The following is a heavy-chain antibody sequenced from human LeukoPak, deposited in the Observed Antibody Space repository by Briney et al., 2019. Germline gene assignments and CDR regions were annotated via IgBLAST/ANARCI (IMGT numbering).Heavy chain of an antibody. J-gene: IGHJ4*02. Sequence: PSETLSLTCTVSGGSISSGGYYWSWIRQHPGKGLEWIGYIYYSGSTYYNPFLKSRVTISVDTSKNQFSLKLSSVTAADTAVYYCARVSGDYFYYFDYWGQGTLVTVSS. CDR2: IYYSGST. CDR3: ARVSGDYFYYFDY. V-gene: IGHV4-31*03. D-gene: IGHD4-17*01. CDR1: GGSISSGGYY.